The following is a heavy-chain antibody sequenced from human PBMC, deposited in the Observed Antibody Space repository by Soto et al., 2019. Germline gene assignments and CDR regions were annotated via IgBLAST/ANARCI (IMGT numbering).Heavy chain of an antibody. D-gene: IGHD5-18*01. CDR3: AKAYSYGDYYGMDV. CDR1: GFTFSSYG. J-gene: IGHJ6*02. V-gene: IGHV3-30*18. CDR2: ISYDGSNK. Sequence: AGGSLRLSCAASGFTFSSYGMHWVRQAPGKGLEWVAVISYDGSNKYYADSVKGRFTISRDNSKNTLYLQMNSLRAEDTAVYYCAKAYSYGDYYGMDVWGQGTTVTVSS.